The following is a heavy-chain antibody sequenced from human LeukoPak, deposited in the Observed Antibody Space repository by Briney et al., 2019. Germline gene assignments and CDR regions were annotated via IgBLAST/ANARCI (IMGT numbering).Heavy chain of an antibody. CDR1: GYTFTGYY. Sequence: ASVKVSCKASGYTFTGYYMHWVRQAPGQGLEWMGWINPNSGDTKYSQKFQGRATMTRDTSISTAYMELSRLRSDDTAVYYCARGQRYAYSSGRPTRLDYWGQGTLVTVSS. V-gene: IGHV1-2*02. J-gene: IGHJ4*02. CDR3: ARGQRYAYSSGRPTRLDY. CDR2: INPNSGDT. D-gene: IGHD6-19*01.